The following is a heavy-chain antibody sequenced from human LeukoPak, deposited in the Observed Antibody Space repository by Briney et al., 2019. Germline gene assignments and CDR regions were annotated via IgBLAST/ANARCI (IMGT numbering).Heavy chain of an antibody. J-gene: IGHJ6*03. Sequence: GGSLRLSCADSGFTFGAYWMTWVRQAPGKGLEWVAHIKQDGNEKYYVDFVKGRFAISRDNAKNSLYLDMNSLRAEDTAVYYCARDRAVLVAATYSYYYYMDVWGKGTTVTVSS. CDR3: ARDRAVLVAATYSYYYYMDV. V-gene: IGHV3-7*01. CDR2: IKQDGNEK. D-gene: IGHD2-15*01. CDR1: GFTFGAYW.